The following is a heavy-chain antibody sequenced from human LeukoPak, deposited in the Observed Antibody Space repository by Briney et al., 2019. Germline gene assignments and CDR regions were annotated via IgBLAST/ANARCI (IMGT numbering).Heavy chain of an antibody. J-gene: IGHJ4*02. Sequence: SETLSLTCAVSGGSISSGGYSWSWIRQPPGKGLEWIGYIYHSGSTYYNPSLKSRVTISVDRSKNQFSLKLSSVTAADTAVYYCARGRLYDSSYFDYWGQGTLVTVSS. V-gene: IGHV4-30-2*01. CDR1: GGSISSGGYS. D-gene: IGHD3-22*01. CDR3: ARGRLYDSSYFDY. CDR2: IYHSGST.